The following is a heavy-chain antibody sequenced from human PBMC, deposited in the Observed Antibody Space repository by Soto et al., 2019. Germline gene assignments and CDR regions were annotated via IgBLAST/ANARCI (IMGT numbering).Heavy chain of an antibody. CDR3: AYSHIAAAGPVNY. V-gene: IGHV2-5*02. Sequence: KESGPTLVKPTQTLTLTCTFSGFSLSSYGVGVAWIRQPPGKALEWLALIYWDDDERYSPSLMSRLTITKDTSKNQVVLTVTNMDPVDTATYYCAYSHIAAAGPVNYWGQGTLVTVSS. J-gene: IGHJ4*02. CDR2: IYWDDDE. D-gene: IGHD6-13*01. CDR1: GFSLSSYGVG.